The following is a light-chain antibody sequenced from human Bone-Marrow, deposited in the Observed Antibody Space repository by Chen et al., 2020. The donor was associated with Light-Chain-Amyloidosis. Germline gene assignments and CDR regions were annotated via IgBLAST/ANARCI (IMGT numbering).Light chain of an antibody. CDR2: RDT. J-gene: IGLJ2*01. CDR3: QSADSSGTYGVI. V-gene: IGLV3-25*03. Sequence: SYELTQPPSVSVSPGQTARITCSGDDLPTKYAYWYQQKPGQAPVLVIHRDTERPSGISERFSGSSAGTTATLTISGVQEEDEADYHCQSADSSGTYGVIFGGGTGLTVL. CDR1: DLPTKY.